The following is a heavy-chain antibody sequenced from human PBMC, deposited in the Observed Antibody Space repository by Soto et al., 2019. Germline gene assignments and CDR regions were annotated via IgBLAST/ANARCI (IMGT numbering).Heavy chain of an antibody. CDR3: ARGGIMISFGVVIVIRDFDY. CDR2: INHSGST. D-gene: IGHD3-16*02. Sequence: PSETLSLTCAVYGGSFSGYYCSWIRQPPGKGLEWIGEINHSGSTNYNPSLKSRVTISVDTSKNQFSLKLSSVTAADTAVYYCARGGIMISFGVVIVIRDFDYWGQATLVTVSS. J-gene: IGHJ4*02. V-gene: IGHV4-34*01. CDR1: GGSFSGYY.